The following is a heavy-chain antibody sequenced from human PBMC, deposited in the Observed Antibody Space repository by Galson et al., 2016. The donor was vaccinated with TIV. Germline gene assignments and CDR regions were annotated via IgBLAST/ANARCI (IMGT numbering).Heavy chain of an antibody. CDR1: GYIFTAYY. J-gene: IGHJ5*02. Sequence: SVKVSCKASGYIFTAYYLHWVRQAPGQGLEWMGWTNPDSGDTYYAQKFQGRVTMTRDTSIGTAYMELHRLRSDDTAVYYCARISKRGAWYSDPWGQGTLVTVSS. CDR2: TNPDSGDT. CDR3: ARISKRGAWYSDP. D-gene: IGHD2-15*01. V-gene: IGHV1-2*02.